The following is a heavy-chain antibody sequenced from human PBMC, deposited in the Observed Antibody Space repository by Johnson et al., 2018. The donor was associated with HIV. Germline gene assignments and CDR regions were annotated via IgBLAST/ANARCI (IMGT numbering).Heavy chain of an antibody. V-gene: IGHV3-53*05. CDR1: WFTVSSNY. D-gene: IGHD4-11*01. CDR3: ARGGLYIQFLAFDAFDI. J-gene: IGHJ3*02. Sequence: VQLVETGGGLIQPGGSLRLSCAASWFTVSSNYMSWVRQAPGKGLEWVSVIYNDGNTYYADSVKGRFTISRDNSKNTLYLQMNSLRPEDTAVYFCARGGLYIQFLAFDAFDIWGQGTMVTVSS. CDR2: IYNDGNT.